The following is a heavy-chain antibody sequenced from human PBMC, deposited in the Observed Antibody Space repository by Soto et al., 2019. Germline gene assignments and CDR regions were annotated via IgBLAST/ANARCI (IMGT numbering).Heavy chain of an antibody. CDR2: IIPIFGTA. Sequence: SVKFSCKASGGTFSSYAISWVRQAPGQGLEWMGGIIPIFGTANYAQKFQGRVTITADESTSTAYMELSSLRSEDTAVYYCARGHSSGYSEGDAFDIWGQGTMVTVSS. CDR1: GGTFSSYA. D-gene: IGHD3-22*01. V-gene: IGHV1-69*13. CDR3: ARGHSSGYSEGDAFDI. J-gene: IGHJ3*02.